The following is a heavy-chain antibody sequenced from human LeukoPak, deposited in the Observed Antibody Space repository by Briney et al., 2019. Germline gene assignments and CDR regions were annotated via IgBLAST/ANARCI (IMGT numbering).Heavy chain of an antibody. D-gene: IGHD6-19*01. CDR1: GFIFNDFG. CDR2: ISGSGGST. CDR3: AKDSPRDSSGWYGSADY. V-gene: IGHV3-23*01. Sequence: GGSLRLSCAASGFIFNDFGMHWVRQAPGKGLEWVSAISGSGGSTYYADSVKGRFTISRDNSKNTLYLQMNSLRAEDTAVYYCAKDSPRDSSGWYGSADYWGQGTLVTVSS. J-gene: IGHJ4*02.